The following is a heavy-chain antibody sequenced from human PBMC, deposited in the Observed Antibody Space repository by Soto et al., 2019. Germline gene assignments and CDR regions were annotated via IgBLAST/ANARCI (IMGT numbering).Heavy chain of an antibody. J-gene: IGHJ5*02. D-gene: IGHD4-17*01. V-gene: IGHV3-48*01. CDR2: ISSSSSTI. CDR3: AGEADYLNWFDP. CDR1: GFTFSSYS. Sequence: EVQLVESGGGLVQPGGSLRLSCAASGFTFSSYSMNWVRQAPGKGLEWVSYISSSSSTIYYADSVKGRFTISRDNAKNSLYLQMNSLRAEDTAVHYCAGEADYLNWFDPWGQGTLFTVSS.